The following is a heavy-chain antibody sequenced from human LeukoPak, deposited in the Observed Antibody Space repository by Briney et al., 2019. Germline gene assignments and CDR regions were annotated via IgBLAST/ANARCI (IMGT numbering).Heavy chain of an antibody. CDR3: AKVPLYLLGDY. CDR2: ISGSGGST. CDR1: GFTFSSYA. Sequence: GGALRLSCAASGFTFSSYAMSWVRQAPGKGLEWVSAISGSGGSTYYADSVKGRFTVSRDNSKNTLYLQMNSLRAEDTAVYYCAKVPLYLLGDYWGQGTLVTVSS. D-gene: IGHD2/OR15-2a*01. J-gene: IGHJ4*02. V-gene: IGHV3-23*01.